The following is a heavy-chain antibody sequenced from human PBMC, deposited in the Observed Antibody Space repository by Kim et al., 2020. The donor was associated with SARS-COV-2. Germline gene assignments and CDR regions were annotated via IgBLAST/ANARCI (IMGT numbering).Heavy chain of an antibody. D-gene: IGHD3-10*01. CDR2: IYYTGST. V-gene: IGHV4-39*01. Sequence: SETLSLTCTVSDGSISSSSYYWGWIRQPPGKGLEWIGSIYYTGSTYYNPSLKSRVTISVDTSKIQFSLKLSSVTAADTAVYYCARKLLWFGELFDAFDIWGQGTMVTVSS. CDR3: ARKLLWFGELFDAFDI. CDR1: DGSISSSSYY. J-gene: IGHJ3*02.